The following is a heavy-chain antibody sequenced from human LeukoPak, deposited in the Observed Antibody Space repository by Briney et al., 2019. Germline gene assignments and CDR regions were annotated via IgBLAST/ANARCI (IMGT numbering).Heavy chain of an antibody. J-gene: IGHJ3*02. V-gene: IGHV3-74*01. CDR3: ARGTSGWYKVSAFDI. CDR2: INTDGSST. CDR1: GFTFSSYW. Sequence: PGGSLRLSCAASGFTFSSYWMHWVRQAPGKGLVWVSHINTDGSSTNYADSVKGRFTISRDNAKNTLYLQMNSLRAEDTAVYYCARGTSGWYKVSAFDIWGQGTTVTVSS. D-gene: IGHD6-19*01.